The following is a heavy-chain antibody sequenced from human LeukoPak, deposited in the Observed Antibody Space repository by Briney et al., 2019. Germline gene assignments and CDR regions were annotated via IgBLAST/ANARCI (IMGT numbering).Heavy chain of an antibody. D-gene: IGHD5-12*01. CDR2: INHSGST. CDR1: GGSFSGYY. Sequence: SETLSLTCAVYGGSFSGYYWSWIRQPPGKGLEWIGEINHSGSTNYSPSLKSRVTISVDTSKNQFSLNLSSMTAADTAVYYCATRDSGYDAWYFDLRGRGTLVTVSS. V-gene: IGHV4-34*01. CDR3: ATRDSGYDAWYFDL. J-gene: IGHJ2*01.